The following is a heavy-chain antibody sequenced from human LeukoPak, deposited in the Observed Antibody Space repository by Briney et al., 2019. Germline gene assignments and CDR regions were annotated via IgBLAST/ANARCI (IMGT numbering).Heavy chain of an antibody. CDR2: INPSGGST. D-gene: IGHD6-13*01. Sequence: GASVKVSCKASGYTFTGYYMHWVRQAPGQGLEWMGVINPSGGSTSYAQKFQGRVTMTRDTSTSTVYMELSSLRSEDTAVYYCAREWAIAAALDYWGQGTLVTVSS. CDR1: GYTFTGYY. J-gene: IGHJ4*02. CDR3: AREWAIAAALDY. V-gene: IGHV1-46*01.